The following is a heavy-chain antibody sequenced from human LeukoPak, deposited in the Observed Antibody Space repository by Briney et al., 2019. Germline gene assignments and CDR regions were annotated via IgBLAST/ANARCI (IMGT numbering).Heavy chain of an antibody. D-gene: IGHD3-22*01. CDR2: ISVRSNYI. CDR1: GYTFSSYS. J-gene: IGHJ4*02. Sequence: PGGSLRLSCLASGYTFSSYSINWVRQAPGKGLEWVSSISVRSNYIYYADSVRGRFRISRDDARDSLYLQMNSLRAEDTAVYYCVRLRRNSDTSGFYYYYDFWGQGTVVSVSS. CDR3: VRLRRNSDTSGFYYYYDF. V-gene: IGHV3-21*01.